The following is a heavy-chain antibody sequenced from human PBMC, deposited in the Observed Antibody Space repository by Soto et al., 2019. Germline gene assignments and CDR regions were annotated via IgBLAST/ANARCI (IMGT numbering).Heavy chain of an antibody. J-gene: IGHJ6*03. CDR1: GGSFSGYY. V-gene: IGHV4-34*01. CDR3: ARGRGAYYDFWSGYSNYYYYYMDV. Sequence: SSETLSLTCAVYGGSFSGYYWSWIRQPPGKGLEWIGEINHSGSTNYNPSLNSRVTISVDTSKNQFSLKLSSVTAADTAVYYCARGRGAYYDFWSGYSNYYYYYMDVWGKGTTVTVS. D-gene: IGHD3-3*01. CDR2: INHSGST.